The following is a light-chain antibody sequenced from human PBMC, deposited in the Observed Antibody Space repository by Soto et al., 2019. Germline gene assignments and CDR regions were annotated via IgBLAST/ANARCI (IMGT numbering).Light chain of an antibody. CDR2: AAS. CDR1: QGIRSD. CDR3: QQYDNLPLT. J-gene: IGKJ4*01. V-gene: IGKV1-17*01. Sequence: DIQMTQSPSSLSASVGDRVTITCRASQGIRSDLSWYQQSPGKAPKRLIYAASSLQSGVPSRFSGSGSGTDFTFTISSLQPEDIATYYCQQYDNLPLTFGGGTKVEIK.